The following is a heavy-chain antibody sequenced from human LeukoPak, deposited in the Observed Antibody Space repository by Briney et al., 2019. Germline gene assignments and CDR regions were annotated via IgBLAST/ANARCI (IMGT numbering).Heavy chain of an antibody. CDR3: ARDWVGIVGAGNWFDP. V-gene: IGHV1-2*06. CDR2: INPNSGGT. CDR1: GYTFTGYY. Sequence: GASVKVSCKASGYTFTGYYMHWVRQAPGQGLEWMGRINPNSGGTNYAQKFQGRVTMTRDTSISTAYMELSRLRSDDTAVYYCARDWVGIVGAGNWFDPWGQGTLVTVSS. D-gene: IGHD1-26*01. J-gene: IGHJ5*02.